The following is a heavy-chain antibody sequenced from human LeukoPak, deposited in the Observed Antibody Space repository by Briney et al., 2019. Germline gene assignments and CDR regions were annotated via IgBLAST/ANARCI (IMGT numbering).Heavy chain of an antibody. V-gene: IGHV1-2*02. D-gene: IGHD3-3*01. CDR2: INPNSGGT. J-gene: IGHJ4*02. Sequence: GASVKVSCKASGYTFTGYYMHWVRQAPGQGLEWMGWINPNSGGTNYAQKFQGRVTMTRDTSISTAHMELSRLRSDDTAVYYCARLEFWSGYGFDYWGQGTLVTVSS. CDR1: GYTFTGYY. CDR3: ARLEFWSGYGFDY.